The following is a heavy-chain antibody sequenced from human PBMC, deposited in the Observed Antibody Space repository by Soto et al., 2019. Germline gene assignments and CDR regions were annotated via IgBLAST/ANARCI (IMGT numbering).Heavy chain of an antibody. V-gene: IGHV1-69*01. J-gene: IGHJ4*02. CDR1: GGTFSSYV. CDR3: ASSSSPLGFDF. Sequence: QVQLVQSGAEVKKPGSSVKVSCKASGGTFSSYVISWVRQAPGQGLEWMGGIIPMFEKTTYAQRFQGRVTTTADESTSTAYMELSSLRSEDTAFYFCASSSSPLGFDFWGQGTLVTVSS. D-gene: IGHD6-19*01. CDR2: IIPMFEKT.